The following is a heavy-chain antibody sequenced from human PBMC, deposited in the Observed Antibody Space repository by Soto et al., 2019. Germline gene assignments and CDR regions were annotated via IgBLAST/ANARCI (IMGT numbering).Heavy chain of an antibody. CDR1: GYTFTSHY. CDR3: ARDDYEGDYYGMDV. Sequence: RASVKVSCKASGYTFTSHYMHWVRQAPGQGLEWMGIINPSGGSTSYAQKFQGRVTMTRDTSTSTVYMDPSSLKSEDTAVYYCARDDYEGDYYGMDVWDQGTTVTVSS. J-gene: IGHJ6*02. CDR2: INPSGGST. D-gene: IGHD3-22*01. V-gene: IGHV1-46*01.